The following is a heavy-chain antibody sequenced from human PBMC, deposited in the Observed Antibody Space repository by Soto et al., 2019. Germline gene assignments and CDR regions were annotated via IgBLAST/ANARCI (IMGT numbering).Heavy chain of an antibody. CDR1: GGTFSSYA. D-gene: IGHD6-13*01. CDR3: ARGRCIAAAGTCYYYGMDV. CDR2: IIPIFGTA. Sequence: QVQLVQSGAEVKKPGSSVKVSCKASGGTFSSYAISWVRQAPGQGLEWMGGIIPIFGTANYAQKFQGRVTITADESTNTAYMELSSLRSEDTAVYYCARGRCIAAAGTCYYYGMDVWGQGTTVTVSS. J-gene: IGHJ6*02. V-gene: IGHV1-69*01.